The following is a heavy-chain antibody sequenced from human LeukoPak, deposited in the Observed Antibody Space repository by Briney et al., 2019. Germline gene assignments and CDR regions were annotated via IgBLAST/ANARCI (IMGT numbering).Heavy chain of an antibody. CDR3: ARDEWELGYFDY. D-gene: IGHD1-26*01. Sequence: SETLSLTCAVYGGSFSGYYWSWIRQPPGKGLEWIGEINHSGSTNYNPSLKSRVTISVDKSKNQFSLKLSSVTAADTAVYYCARDEWELGYFDYWGQGTLVTVSS. CDR1: GGSFSGYY. CDR2: INHSGST. J-gene: IGHJ4*02. V-gene: IGHV4-34*01.